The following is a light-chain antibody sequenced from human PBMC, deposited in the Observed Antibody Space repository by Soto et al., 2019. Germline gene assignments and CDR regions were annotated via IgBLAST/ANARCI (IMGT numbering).Light chain of an antibody. CDR3: SSYSSSSALDVI. CDR1: NRDVGGYNY. Sequence: QSVLAQPASVSGSPGQSITISCAGTNRDVGGYNYVSWYQQYPGKAPKLIIYEVTYRPSGVSNRFSGSKSGNTASLTISGLQAEDEADYSCSSYSSSSALDVIFGGGTKVTVL. V-gene: IGLV2-14*01. CDR2: EVT. J-gene: IGLJ2*01.